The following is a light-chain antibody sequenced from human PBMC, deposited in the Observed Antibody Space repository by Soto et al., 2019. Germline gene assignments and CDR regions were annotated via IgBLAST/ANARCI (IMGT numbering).Light chain of an antibody. CDR2: HND. Sequence: QSVLTQPPAVSAAPGQKLTISCAGTTSNIGDNYVSWYQQVPGAAPKLLMYHNDKRPSGIPDRFSGSKSGTSATLGITGLQTGDEADYYCGTWDSSLSAVVFGGGTKLTVL. V-gene: IGLV1-51*01. J-gene: IGLJ2*01. CDR1: TSNIGDNY. CDR3: GTWDSSLSAVV.